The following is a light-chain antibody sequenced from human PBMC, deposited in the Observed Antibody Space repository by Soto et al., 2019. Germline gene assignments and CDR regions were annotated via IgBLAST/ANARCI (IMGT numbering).Light chain of an antibody. CDR3: QQRANLIT. V-gene: IGKV3-11*01. CDR1: QSVSSN. J-gene: IGKJ5*01. CDR2: DTF. Sequence: EIVMTQSPATLSLSPGERATLSCRASQSVSSNLAWYQQNPGQAPRLLIYDTFTRATGIPARFSGSGSGTDFTLTISSLEPEYFAVYYCQQRANLITFGQGTRLEIK.